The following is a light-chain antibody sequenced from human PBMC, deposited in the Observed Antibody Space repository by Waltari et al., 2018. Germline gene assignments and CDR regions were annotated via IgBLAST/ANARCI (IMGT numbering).Light chain of an antibody. CDR1: ILAKKY. CDR3: YSAADNAVGV. Sequence: SYDLTQPSSVSVSPAQTARITCSGDILAKKYGRWFQQKPGQAPVQVIYKDNERPSGIPERFSGSSSGTTVTLTISGAHVDDEADYYCYSAADNAVGVFGGGTKLTV. J-gene: IGLJ3*02. CDR2: KDN. V-gene: IGLV3-27*01.